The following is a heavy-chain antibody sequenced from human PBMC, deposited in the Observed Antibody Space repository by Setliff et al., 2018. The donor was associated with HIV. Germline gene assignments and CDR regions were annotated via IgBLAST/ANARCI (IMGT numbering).Heavy chain of an antibody. CDR1: GGSFSGYY. V-gene: IGHV4-34*01. Sequence: ETLSLTCAVYGGSFSGYYWSWIRQPPGKGLEWIGEINHSGSTNYNPSLKSRVTISVDTSKNQFSLKLSSVTAADTAVYYCNIYYYYYMDVWGKGTTVTVS. J-gene: IGHJ6*03. CDR3: NIYYYYYMDV. CDR2: INHSGST.